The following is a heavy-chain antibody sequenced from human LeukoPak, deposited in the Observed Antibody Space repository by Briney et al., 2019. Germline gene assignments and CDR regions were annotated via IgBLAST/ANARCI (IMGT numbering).Heavy chain of an antibody. Sequence: SETLSLTCTVSGGSISSYYWSWIRQPPGKRLEWIGYIYYSGSTNYNPSLKSRVTISVDTSKNQFSLKLSSVTAADTAVYYCARDLSPIWYFDLWGRGTLVTVSS. CDR3: ARDLSPIWYFDL. J-gene: IGHJ2*01. CDR2: IYYSGST. V-gene: IGHV4-59*01. CDR1: GGSISSYY. D-gene: IGHD3-3*02.